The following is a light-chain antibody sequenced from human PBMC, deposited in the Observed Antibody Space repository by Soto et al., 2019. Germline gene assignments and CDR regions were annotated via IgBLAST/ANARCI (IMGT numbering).Light chain of an antibody. CDR1: QSVSNN. CDR3: QHYEYLPLT. Sequence: EIVMTQSPATLSVSPGERATLSCRASQSVSNNLAWYQQRPGRAPRLLIYGASTRASGIPARFSGSGSGTELTLTISSLQSADFAVYHCQHYEYLPLTFGGGTKVAIK. CDR2: GAS. J-gene: IGKJ4*01. V-gene: IGKV3-15*01.